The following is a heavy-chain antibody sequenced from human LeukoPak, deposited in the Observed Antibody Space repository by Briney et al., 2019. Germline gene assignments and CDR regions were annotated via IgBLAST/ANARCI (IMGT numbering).Heavy chain of an antibody. J-gene: IGHJ3*02. CDR2: IYYSGST. V-gene: IGHV4-59*01. CDR3: ARRLDGEGAFDI. CDR1: GGSISSYY. Sequence: SETLSLTRTVSGGSISSYYWSWIRQPPGKGLEWIGYIYYSGSTNYNPSLKSRVTISVDTSKNQFSLKLSSVTAADTAVYYCARRLDGEGAFDIWGQGTMVTVSS.